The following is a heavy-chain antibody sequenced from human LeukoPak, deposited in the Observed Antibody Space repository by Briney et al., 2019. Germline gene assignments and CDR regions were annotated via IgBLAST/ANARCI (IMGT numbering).Heavy chain of an antibody. CDR1: GYTLTELS. Sequence: AASVKVSCKVSGYTLTELSMHWVRQAPGKGLEWMGGFDPEDSETIYAQKFQGRVTMTEDTSTDTAYMELSSLRSEDTAVYYCATQYVASDNWFDPWGQGTLVTVSS. J-gene: IGHJ5*02. CDR2: FDPEDSET. V-gene: IGHV1-24*01. CDR3: ATQYVASDNWFDP. D-gene: IGHD3-16*01.